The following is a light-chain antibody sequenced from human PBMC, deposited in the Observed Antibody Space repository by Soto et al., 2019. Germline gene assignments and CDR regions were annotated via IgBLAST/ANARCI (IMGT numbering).Light chain of an antibody. J-gene: IGLJ1*01. CDR2: EVS. CDR3: SSYTSSSNYV. CDR1: SSDVGGYNY. Sequence: QSVLTQPASVSGSPGQSITISCTGTSSDVGGYNYVSWYQQHPGKAPKLMIYEVSNRPSGVSNRFPGSKSGNTASLTISGLQAEDEADYYCSSYTSSSNYVFGTGTKVTV. V-gene: IGLV2-14*01.